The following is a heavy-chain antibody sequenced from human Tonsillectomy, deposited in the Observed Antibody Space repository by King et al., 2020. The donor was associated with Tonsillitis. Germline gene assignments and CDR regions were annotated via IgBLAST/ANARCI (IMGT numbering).Heavy chain of an antibody. CDR2: ISGRGGST. Sequence: VQLVESGGGLVQPGGSLRLSCAASGFTFSSYDMTWVRQAPGQGLEWVSSISGRGGSTYYADAVRGRFSISRDNSKNTLYLQMNSLRAEDTAVYYCAKGEYDDYYYMDVWGKGTTVTVSS. D-gene: IGHD1-26*01. J-gene: IGHJ6*03. CDR1: GFTFSSYD. V-gene: IGHV3-23*04. CDR3: AKGEYDDYYYMDV.